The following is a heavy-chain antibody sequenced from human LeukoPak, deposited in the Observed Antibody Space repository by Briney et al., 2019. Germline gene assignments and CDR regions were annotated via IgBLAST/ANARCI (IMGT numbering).Heavy chain of an antibody. Sequence: SETLSLTCTVSGGSISSYYWSWIRQPPGKGLEWIGSIYYSGSTYYNPSLKSRVTISVDTSKNQFSLKLSSVTAADTAVYYCARQSYYYGSGRYYYYYYMDVWGKGTTVTISS. J-gene: IGHJ6*03. CDR1: GGSISSYY. D-gene: IGHD3-10*01. CDR2: IYYSGST. CDR3: ARQSYYYGSGRYYYYYYMDV. V-gene: IGHV4-59*05.